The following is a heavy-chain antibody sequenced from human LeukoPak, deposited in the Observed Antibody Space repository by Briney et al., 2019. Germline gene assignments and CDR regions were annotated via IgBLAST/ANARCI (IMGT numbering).Heavy chain of an antibody. CDR3: ARDNKKEMATSPYYYYGMDV. CDR2: INPNSGGT. Sequence: ASVKVSCKASGYTFTSYYMHWVRQAPGQGLEWMGWINPNSGGTNYAQKFQGWVTMTRDTSISTAYMELSRLRSDDTAVYYCARDNKKEMATSPYYYYGMDVWGQGTTVTVSS. J-gene: IGHJ6*02. D-gene: IGHD5-24*01. V-gene: IGHV1-2*04. CDR1: GYTFTSYY.